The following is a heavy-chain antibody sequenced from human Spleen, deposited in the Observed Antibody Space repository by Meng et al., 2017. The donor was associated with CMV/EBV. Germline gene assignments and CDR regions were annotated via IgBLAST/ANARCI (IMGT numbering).Heavy chain of an antibody. D-gene: IGHD6-13*01. J-gene: IGHJ4*02. V-gene: IGHV4-34*01. CDR1: GGSFSGYY. CDR3: ASIAAAGTAIVY. CDR2: INHSGST. Sequence: QVQLQRWGAGLLKPSETLSLTCAVYGGSFSGYYWSWIRQPPGKGLEWIGEINHSGSTNYNPSLKSRVTISVDTSKNQFSLKLSSVTAADTAVYYCASIAAAGTAIVYWGQGTLVTVSS.